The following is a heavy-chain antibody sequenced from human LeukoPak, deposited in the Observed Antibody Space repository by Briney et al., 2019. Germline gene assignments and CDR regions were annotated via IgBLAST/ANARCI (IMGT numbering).Heavy chain of an antibody. V-gene: IGHV3-66*01. CDR1: EFSVGSNY. D-gene: IGHD3-3*01. J-gene: IGHJ4*02. CDR2: IYSGGST. CDR3: ARDRDFWSGYYTGEPTSYYFDY. Sequence: GGSLRLSCAASEFSVGSNYMTWVRQAPGKGLEWVSLIYSGGSTYYADSVKGRFTISRDNSKNTLYLQMNSLRAEDTAVYYCARDRDFWSGYYTGEPTSYYFDYWGQGTLVTVSS.